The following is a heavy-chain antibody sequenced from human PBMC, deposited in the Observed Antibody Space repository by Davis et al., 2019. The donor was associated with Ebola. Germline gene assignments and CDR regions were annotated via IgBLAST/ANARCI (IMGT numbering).Heavy chain of an antibody. D-gene: IGHD4-11*01. V-gene: IGHV3-7*01. CDR3: AKPLYSNYEGIYD. CDR1: GFNFSNSW. Sequence: GGSLRLSCAASGFNFSNSWMTWVRQAPGKGLEWVANIKEDGSEKDYVDSVKGRFTISRDISKNTLYLQMSSLRSEDTALYFCAKPLYSNYEGIYDWGQGTLVTVSS. CDR2: IKEDGSEK. J-gene: IGHJ4*02.